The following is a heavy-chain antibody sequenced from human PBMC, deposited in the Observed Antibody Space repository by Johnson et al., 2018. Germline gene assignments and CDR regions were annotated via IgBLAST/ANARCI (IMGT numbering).Heavy chain of an antibody. V-gene: IGHV3-15*07. J-gene: IGHJ6*02. CDR2: IKSKTDGGTT. D-gene: IGHD3-10*01. CDR1: GFTFSNAW. Sequence: EVQLVESGGGLVKPGGSLRLSCAASGFTFSNAWMNWVRQAPGKGLEWVGRIKSKTDGGTTDYAAPVKGRFTISRDDSKNTLYLQMNSRKTEDTAVYYCTTDREGGIWFGELGYYYYGMDVWGQGTTVTVSS. CDR3: TTDREGGIWFGELGYYYYGMDV.